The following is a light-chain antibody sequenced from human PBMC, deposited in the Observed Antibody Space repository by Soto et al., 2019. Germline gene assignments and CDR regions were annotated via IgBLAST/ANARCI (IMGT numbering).Light chain of an antibody. J-gene: IGLJ2*01. CDR3: SSYAGSDKWL. V-gene: IGLV2-8*01. Sequence: QSALTQPPSASGSPGQSVTISCTGTSSDVGGYDFVSWYQQHPGKAPKLIIFEVSKRPSGVPDRFSGSKSGNTASLTVSGLQTEDEADYYCSSYAGSDKWLFGGGTKVTVL. CDR1: SSDVGGYDF. CDR2: EVS.